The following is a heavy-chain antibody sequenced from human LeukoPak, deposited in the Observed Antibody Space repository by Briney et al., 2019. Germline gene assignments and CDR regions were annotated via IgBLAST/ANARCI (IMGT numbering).Heavy chain of an antibody. V-gene: IGHV5-51*01. CDR2: IYPGDSDT. J-gene: IGHJ3*02. Sequence: GESLKISCKGSGYSFTSYWIGWVRQMPGKGLEWMGIIYPGDSDTRYSPSFQGQVTISADKSISTAYLQWSSLKASDTAMYYCASPTTVTTIAFDIWGQGTMATVSS. D-gene: IGHD4-17*01. CDR3: ASPTTVTTIAFDI. CDR1: GYSFTSYW.